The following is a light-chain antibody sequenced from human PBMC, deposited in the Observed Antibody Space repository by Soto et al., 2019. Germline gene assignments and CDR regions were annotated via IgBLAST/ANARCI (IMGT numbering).Light chain of an antibody. CDR3: LQNNNWPRT. Sequence: EIVMTQSPVTLSVSPGERATLSCRASQSISSNLAWYQHKPGQAPRLLIFGASTRATDVPARFSGSGSGTEFTLTISSLQSEDFAVYYCLQNNNWPRTFGQGTKVEVK. CDR2: GAS. V-gene: IGKV3-15*01. CDR1: QSISSN. J-gene: IGKJ1*01.